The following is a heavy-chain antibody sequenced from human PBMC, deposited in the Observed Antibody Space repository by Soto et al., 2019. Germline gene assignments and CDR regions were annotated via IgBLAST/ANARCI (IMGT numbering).Heavy chain of an antibody. CDR3: ARDGSSSDAFDI. CDR2: IDYSGST. J-gene: IGHJ3*02. CDR1: GDSINSYY. D-gene: IGHD6-13*01. V-gene: IGHV4-59*01. Sequence: QVQLEESGPGLVKSSETLSLTCIVSGDSINSYYWRWIRQPPGKGLEWIGYIDYSGSTNYNPSLKSRLTISINTSKNHFSVKLSSVTAADTAVYYCARDGSSSDAFDIWGQGTMVTVSS.